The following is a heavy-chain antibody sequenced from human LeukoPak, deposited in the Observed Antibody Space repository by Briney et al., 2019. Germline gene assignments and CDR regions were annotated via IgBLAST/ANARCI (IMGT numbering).Heavy chain of an antibody. D-gene: IGHD1-26*01. Sequence: GGSLRLSCAASGFTFSSYGMHWVRQAPGKGLEWVAGIWYDGSKKYYADSVKGRFTISRDESKNTLYPQINSLRAEDTALYYCAKPSVSGNYPYYFDYWGQGTLVTVSS. CDR1: GFTFSSYG. J-gene: IGHJ4*02. CDR3: AKPSVSGNYPYYFDY. V-gene: IGHV3-33*03. CDR2: IWYDGSKK.